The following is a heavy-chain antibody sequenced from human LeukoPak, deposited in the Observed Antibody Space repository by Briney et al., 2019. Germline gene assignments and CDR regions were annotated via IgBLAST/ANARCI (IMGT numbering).Heavy chain of an antibody. D-gene: IGHD1-1*01. V-gene: IGHV4-59*01. CDR1: GGSISTYY. CDR2: IYYSGST. J-gene: IGHJ4*02. CDR3: ARYNYNFYFDY. Sequence: SETLSLTCTVSGGSISTYYWSWIRQPPGKGLEWIGYIYYSGSTNYNPSLKSRVTISVDTSKNQFPLKLSSVTAADTAVYYCARYNYNFYFDYWGQGTLVTVSS.